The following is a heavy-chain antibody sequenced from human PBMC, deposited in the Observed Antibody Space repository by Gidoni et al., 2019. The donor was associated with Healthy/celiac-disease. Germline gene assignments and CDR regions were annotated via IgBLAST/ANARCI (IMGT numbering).Heavy chain of an antibody. CDR2: IGYDGSNK. D-gene: IGHD5-18*01. J-gene: IGHJ4*02. Sequence: QVQLVESGGGVVQPGRSLRLSCAASGFTFSSYGMHWVRQAPGKGLGWVAVIGYDGSNKYYADSVKGRFTISRDNSKNTLYLQMNSLRAEDTAVYYCARDRAAMVPEHYFDYWGQGTLVTVSS. CDR3: ARDRAAMVPEHYFDY. V-gene: IGHV3-33*08. CDR1: GFTFSSYG.